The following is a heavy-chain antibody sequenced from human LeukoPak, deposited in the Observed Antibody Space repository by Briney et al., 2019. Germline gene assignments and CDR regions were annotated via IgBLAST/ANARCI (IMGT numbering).Heavy chain of an antibody. Sequence: PSETLSLTCTISDDSISSNRYFWAWIRQPPGKGLEWIGEINHSGSTNYNPSLKSRVTISVDTSKNQFSLKLSSVTAADTAVYYCARGPLGYCSSTSCSPTPAFYDYWGQGTLVTVSS. D-gene: IGHD2-2*01. CDR1: DDSISSNRYF. V-gene: IGHV4-39*07. CDR3: ARGPLGYCSSTSCSPTPAFYDY. J-gene: IGHJ4*02. CDR2: INHSGST.